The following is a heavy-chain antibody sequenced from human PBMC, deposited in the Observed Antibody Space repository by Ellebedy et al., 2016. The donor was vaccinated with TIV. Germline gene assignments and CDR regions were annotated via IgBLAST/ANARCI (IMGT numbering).Heavy chain of an antibody. J-gene: IGHJ5*02. CDR3: ARSYGALTSGP. Sequence: GESLKISCAVSGFTFSSYEMNWVRQAPGKGLEWVSYISGSASVTAYADSVKGRFTISRDNARTSLYLQMNSLRVDDTAMYYCARSYGALTSGPWGQGTLVTVSS. D-gene: IGHD3-16*01. CDR2: ISGSASVT. CDR1: GFTFSSYE. V-gene: IGHV3-48*03.